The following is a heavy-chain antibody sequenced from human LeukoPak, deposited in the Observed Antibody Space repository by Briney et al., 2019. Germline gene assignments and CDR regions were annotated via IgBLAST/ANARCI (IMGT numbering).Heavy chain of an antibody. CDR2: IIPIFGTA. J-gene: IGHJ5*02. V-gene: IGHV1-69*05. CDR1: GGTFSSYA. CDR3: ARGGVAAAVQLGFDP. D-gene: IGHD6-13*01. Sequence: ASVKVSCKASGGTFSSYAISWVRQAPGQGFEWMGGIIPIFGTANYAQKFQGRVTMTRNTSISTAYMELGSLRSEDTAVYYCARGGVAAAVQLGFDPWGQGTLVTVSS.